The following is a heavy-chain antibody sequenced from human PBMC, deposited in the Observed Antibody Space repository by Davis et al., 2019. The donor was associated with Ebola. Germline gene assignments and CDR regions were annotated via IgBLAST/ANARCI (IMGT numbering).Heavy chain of an antibody. CDR3: ASHVFDFDMAFDY. V-gene: IGHV5-10-1*01. CDR2: IDPSDSYT. J-gene: IGHJ4*02. CDR1: GYSFTSYW. Sequence: GGSLRLSCKGSGYSFTSYWISWVRQMPGKGLEWMGRIDPSDSYTNYSPSFQGHVTISADKSISTAYLQWSSLKASDTAMYYCASHVFDFDMAFDYWGQGTLVTVSS. D-gene: IGHD2-21*01.